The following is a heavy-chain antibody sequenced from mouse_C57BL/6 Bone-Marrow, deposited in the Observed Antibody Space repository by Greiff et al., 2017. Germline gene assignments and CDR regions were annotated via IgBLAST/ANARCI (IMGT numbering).Heavy chain of an antibody. Sequence: VQRVESGPGLVQPSQSLSITCTVSGFSLTSYGVHWVRQSPGKGLEWLGAIWSGGSTDYNAAFISRLSISTDNSKSQVFFKMNSLQADDTAIYYCARRVTIVTFYAMDYWGQGTSVTVSS. J-gene: IGHJ4*01. CDR2: IWSGGST. CDR1: GFSLTSYG. D-gene: IGHD2-5*01. V-gene: IGHV2-2*01. CDR3: ARRVTIVTFYAMDY.